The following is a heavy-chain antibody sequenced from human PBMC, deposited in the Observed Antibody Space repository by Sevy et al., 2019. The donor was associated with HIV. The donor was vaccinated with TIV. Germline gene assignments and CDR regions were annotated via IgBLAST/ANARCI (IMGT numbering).Heavy chain of an antibody. CDR2: ITSGSTYT. D-gene: IGHD2-2*02. CDR1: GFSFSTYS. V-gene: IGHV3-21*01. CDR3: ARSPEFQYQMLYGRQKYNGMDV. J-gene: IGHJ6*02. Sequence: GGSLRLSCAASGFSFSTYSMNWVRQAPGKGLEWVSSITSGSTYTYYVDSVKGHFSISRDNAKNSVFLQMNSLRAEDTAVYYCARSPEFQYQMLYGRQKYNGMDVWGQGTTVTVSS.